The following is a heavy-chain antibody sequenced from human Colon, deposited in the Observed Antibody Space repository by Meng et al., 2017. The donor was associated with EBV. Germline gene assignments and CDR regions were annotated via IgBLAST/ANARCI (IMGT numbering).Heavy chain of an antibody. CDR3: ARNGDYNPGLY. D-gene: IGHD4-17*01. Sequence: VQLQEAGQGPVTPSRIPSLTCAVSCDSISNNWWRWVRQPPGKGLEWIGEIYHSGTTNYNPSLRSRVTLSVDKTKNQFSLQLTSVTAADTAVYYCARNGDYNPGLYWGQGTLVTVSS. CDR2: IYHSGTT. CDR1: CDSISNNW. J-gene: IGHJ4*02. V-gene: IGHV4-4*02.